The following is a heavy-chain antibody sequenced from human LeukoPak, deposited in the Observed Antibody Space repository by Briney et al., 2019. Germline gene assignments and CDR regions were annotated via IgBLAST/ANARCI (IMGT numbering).Heavy chain of an antibody. CDR2: IYYSGST. D-gene: IGHD2-2*02. J-gene: IGHJ6*03. Sequence: PSETLSLTCTVSGGSISSYYWSWIRQPPGKGLEWIGYIYYSGSTNYNPSLKSRVTISVDTSKNQFSLKLSSVTAADTAVYYCAKVVPAAITSDDYYYYMDVWGKGTTVTVSS. CDR1: GGSISSYY. CDR3: AKVVPAAITSDDYYYYMDV. V-gene: IGHV4-59*01.